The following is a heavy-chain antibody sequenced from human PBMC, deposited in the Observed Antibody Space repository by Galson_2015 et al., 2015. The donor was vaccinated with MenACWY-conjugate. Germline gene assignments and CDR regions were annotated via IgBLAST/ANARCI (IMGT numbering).Heavy chain of an antibody. V-gene: IGHV3-15*07. D-gene: IGHD6-19*01. CDR1: GFTFSNAW. CDR2: IKSKTDGGTT. J-gene: IGHJ4*02. CDR3: AKWGAVAGTRNFDY. Sequence: SLRLSCAASGFTFSNAWMNWVRQAPGKGLEWVGRIKSKTDGGTTDYAAPVKGRFTISRDDSKNTLYLQMNSLRAEDTAVYYCAKWGAVAGTRNFDYWGQGTLVTVSS.